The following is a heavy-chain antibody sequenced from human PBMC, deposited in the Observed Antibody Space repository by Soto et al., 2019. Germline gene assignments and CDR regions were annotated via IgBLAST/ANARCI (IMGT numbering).Heavy chain of an antibody. Sequence: SETLSLTCTVSGGSISSYYWSWIRQPPGKGLEWIGYMYYGGRSSYNPSLKSRVTISVDTSKNQFSLKLSSVTAADTAVYYCVRHLVDDAFDIWGRGTMVTVSS. J-gene: IGHJ3*02. V-gene: IGHV4-59*08. CDR1: GGSISSYY. CDR2: MYYGGRS. CDR3: VRHLVDDAFDI.